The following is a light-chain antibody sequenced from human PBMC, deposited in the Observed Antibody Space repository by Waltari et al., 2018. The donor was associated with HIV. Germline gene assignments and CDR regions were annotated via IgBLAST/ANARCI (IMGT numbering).Light chain of an antibody. J-gene: IGLJ1*01. Sequence: SFGLTQSPSVSVSPGQPATITCSGDKLGDSYACWYQQKPGQSPMLVIYQNTKRPSGIPERFSGSNSGNTATLTISGTQAMDEADYYCQTWDSTSAYVFGTGTKVTVL. CDR3: QTWDSTSAYV. CDR2: QNT. CDR1: KLGDSY. V-gene: IGLV3-1*01.